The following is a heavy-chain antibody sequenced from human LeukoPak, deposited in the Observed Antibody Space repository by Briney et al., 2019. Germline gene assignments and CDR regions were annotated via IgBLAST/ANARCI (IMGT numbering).Heavy chain of an antibody. Sequence: SQTLSLTCTVSGGSISSGSYYWSWIRQPAGKGLEWIGRIYTSGSTNYNPSLKSRVTISLDTSKNQFSLKLSSVTAADTAVYYCANSIDFDYGDYYFDYWGQGALVTVSS. D-gene: IGHD4-17*01. CDR2: IYTSGST. CDR1: GGSISSGSYY. V-gene: IGHV4-61*02. J-gene: IGHJ4*02. CDR3: ANSIDFDYGDYYFDY.